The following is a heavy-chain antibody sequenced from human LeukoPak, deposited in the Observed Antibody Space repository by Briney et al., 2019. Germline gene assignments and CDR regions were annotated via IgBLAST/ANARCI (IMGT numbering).Heavy chain of an antibody. V-gene: IGHV3-23*01. D-gene: IGHD1-26*01. Sequence: GGTLRLSCAASGFTFTSSAMSWVRQAPGKGLEWVSAISGRSGTTYYADSVKARFTISRDESKNTVYLQMNSLRTEDTALYYCARLGVWTGTYFRYFDFWGQGTQVTVSS. J-gene: IGHJ4*02. CDR2: ISGRSGTT. CDR3: ARLGVWTGTYFRYFDF. CDR1: GFTFTSSA.